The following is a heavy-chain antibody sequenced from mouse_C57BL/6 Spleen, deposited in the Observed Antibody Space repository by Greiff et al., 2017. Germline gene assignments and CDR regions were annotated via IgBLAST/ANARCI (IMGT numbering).Heavy chain of an antibody. J-gene: IGHJ2*01. CDR3: ARSYYSLPFDY. V-gene: IGHV1-59*01. CDR2: IDPSDSYT. CDR1: GYTFTSYW. D-gene: IGHD2-12*01. Sequence: QVQLQQPGAELVRPGTSVKLSCKASGYTFTSYWMHWVKQRPGQGLEWIGVIDPSDSYTNYNQKFKGKATLTVDTSSSTAYMQLSSLTSEDSAVYYCARSYYSLPFDYWGQGTTLTVSS.